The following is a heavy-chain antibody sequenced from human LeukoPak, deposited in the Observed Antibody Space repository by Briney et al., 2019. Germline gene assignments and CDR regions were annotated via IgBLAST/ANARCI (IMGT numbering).Heavy chain of an antibody. CDR1: GFTFSSYA. Sequence: GGSLRLSCAASGFTFSSYAMSWVRQAPGKGLERHSSIGGSGGSTYYADSVKGRFTISRDNSKNTLYLQMNSLRAEDTAVYYCAKVETAAAATLRGFDYWGQGTLVTVSS. CDR2: IGGSGGST. J-gene: IGHJ4*02. CDR3: AKVETAAAATLRGFDY. D-gene: IGHD6-13*01. V-gene: IGHV3-23*01.